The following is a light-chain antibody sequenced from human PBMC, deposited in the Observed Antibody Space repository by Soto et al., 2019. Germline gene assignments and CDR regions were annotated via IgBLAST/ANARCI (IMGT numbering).Light chain of an antibody. CDR1: SSDVGAYDY. CDR2: DVS. V-gene: IGLV2-14*03. Sequence: QSALTQPASVSGSPGQSITISCTGTSSDVGAYDYVSWYQQHPGEVPKLMIFDVSDRPSGVSNRFSGSKSGNTASLTISGLQDEDEADYYCSSFTMSTSYVFGTGTKVTVL. CDR3: SSFTMSTSYV. J-gene: IGLJ1*01.